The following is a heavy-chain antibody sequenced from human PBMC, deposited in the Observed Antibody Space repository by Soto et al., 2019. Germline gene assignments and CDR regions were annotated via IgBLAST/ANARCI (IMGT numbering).Heavy chain of an antibody. CDR1: GGTFSSYA. CDR2: IIPIFGTA. CDR3: ERSRDLSSSWTPGAAWFDP. J-gene: IGHJ5*02. D-gene: IGHD6-13*01. Sequence: SVKVSCKASGGTFSSYAISWVRQAPGQGLEWMGGIIPIFGTANYAQKFQGRVTITADESTSTAYMELSNLRSEDTAIYYSERSRDLSSSWTPGAAWFDPWGQGTLVTVSS. V-gene: IGHV1-69*13.